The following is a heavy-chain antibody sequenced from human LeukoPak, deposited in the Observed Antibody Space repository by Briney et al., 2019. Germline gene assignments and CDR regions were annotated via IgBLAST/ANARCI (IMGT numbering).Heavy chain of an antibody. V-gene: IGHV5-51*01. CDR3: ARAKGAPNGSGYYYGMDV. CDR2: IYPGDSDT. Sequence: PGESLKISCKGSGYSFTSYWIGWVRQMPGKGLEWMGIIYPGDSDTRYSPSFQGQVTISADKSISTAYLQWSSLKASDTAMYYCARAKGAPNGSGYYYGMDVWGQGTTVTVSS. D-gene: IGHD3-10*01. CDR1: GYSFTSYW. J-gene: IGHJ6*02.